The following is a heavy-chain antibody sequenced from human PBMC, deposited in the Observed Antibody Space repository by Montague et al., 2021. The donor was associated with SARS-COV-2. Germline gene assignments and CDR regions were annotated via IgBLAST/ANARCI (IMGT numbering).Heavy chain of an antibody. CDR2: KDDRSKWYN. D-gene: IGHD1-26*01. CDR1: GDSVTGNWAA. CDR3: ARTSASSDY. V-gene: IGHV6-1*01. J-gene: IGHJ4*02. Sequence: CAISGDSVTGNWAAGAWRRQSPLKGREGKGRKDDRSKWYNDYAVSVKSRITINPDTSKNQISLQLNSVTPEDTAVYYCARTSASSDYWGQGTLVTVSS.